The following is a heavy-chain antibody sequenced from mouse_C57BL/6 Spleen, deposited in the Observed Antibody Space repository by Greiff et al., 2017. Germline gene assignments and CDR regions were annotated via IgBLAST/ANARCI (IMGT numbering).Heavy chain of an antibody. J-gene: IGHJ4*01. V-gene: IGHV1-53*01. CDR3: ARKGVVTTGYYYAMDY. Sequence: QVQLQQPGTELVKPGASVKLSCKASGYTFTSYWMHWVKQRPGQGLEWIGNINPSNGGTNYNEKFKSKATLTVDKSSSTAYMQLSSLTSEDSAVYYCARKGVVTTGYYYAMDYGGQGTSVTVSS. CDR1: GYTFTSYW. CDR2: INPSNGGT. D-gene: IGHD2-2*01.